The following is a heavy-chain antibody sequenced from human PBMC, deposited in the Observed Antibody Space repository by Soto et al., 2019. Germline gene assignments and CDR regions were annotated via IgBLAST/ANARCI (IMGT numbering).Heavy chain of an antibody. V-gene: IGHV4-31*03. J-gene: IGHJ4*02. CDR1: GGSISSGGYY. D-gene: IGHD5-18*01. Sequence: SETLSLTCTVSGGSISSGGYYWSWIRQHPGKGLEWIGYIYYSGSTYYNPSLKSRVTISVDTSKNQFSLKLRSVTAADTAVYYCARAHGRVDTAMVDFDYWGQGTLVTVSS. CDR3: ARAHGRVDTAMVDFDY. CDR2: IYYSGST.